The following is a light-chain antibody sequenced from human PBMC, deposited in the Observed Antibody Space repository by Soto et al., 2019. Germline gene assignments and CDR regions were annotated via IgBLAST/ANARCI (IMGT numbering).Light chain of an antibody. CDR1: QAVSTW. Sequence: DIQMTQSPPFVSASVGDRVTITCRASQAVSTWLAWYQQKPGDAPKLLIYAASTLQSGVPSRFSGSGSGTDFTLTIRSLQPEDFATYYCQQANSFPRTFGGGTKVDI. CDR2: AAS. V-gene: IGKV1-12*01. J-gene: IGKJ4*01. CDR3: QQANSFPRT.